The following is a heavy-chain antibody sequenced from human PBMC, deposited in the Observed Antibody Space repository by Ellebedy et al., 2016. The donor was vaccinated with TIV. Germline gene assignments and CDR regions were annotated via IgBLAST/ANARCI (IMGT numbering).Heavy chain of an antibody. Sequence: SVKVSCXASGGTFSSYAISWVRQAPGQGLEWMGGIIPIFGTANYAQKFQGRVTITADKSTSTAYMELSSLRSEDTAVYYCARALGAYYYDSSGYTGGAWFDPWGQGTLVTVSS. J-gene: IGHJ5*02. CDR2: IIPIFGTA. D-gene: IGHD3-22*01. CDR3: ARALGAYYYDSSGYTGGAWFDP. CDR1: GGTFSSYA. V-gene: IGHV1-69*06.